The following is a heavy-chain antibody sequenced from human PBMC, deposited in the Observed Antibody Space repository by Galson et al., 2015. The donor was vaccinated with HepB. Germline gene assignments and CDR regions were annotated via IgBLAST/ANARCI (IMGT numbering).Heavy chain of an antibody. CDR1: GLTISTYW. V-gene: IGHV3-74*01. CDR2: INSDGSST. CDR3: ASKSKSYFDY. J-gene: IGHJ4*02. Sequence: SLRLSCAASGLTISTYWMHWVRQVPGKGLVWVSRINSDGSSTIYADSVRGRFTISRDNAKNTLYLQMNSLRAEDTAEYYCASKSKSYFDYWGQGILVTVSS.